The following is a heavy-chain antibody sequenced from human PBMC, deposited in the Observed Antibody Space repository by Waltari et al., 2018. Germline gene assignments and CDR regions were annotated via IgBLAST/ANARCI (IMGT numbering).Heavy chain of an antibody. Sequence: QVQLQQSGPGLVKPSETLSLTCTVSGYSISTVYYWGWIRQPPGKGLEWIGSIHHSGSAYYNPSLNSRVTISLETSKNQFSLKLTSVAATDTAIYYCARQPIEGNLPDWFDPWGQGTLVTVSS. CDR1: GYSISTVYY. D-gene: IGHD1-1*01. V-gene: IGHV4-38-2*02. CDR2: IHHSGSA. J-gene: IGHJ5*02. CDR3: ARQPIEGNLPDWFDP.